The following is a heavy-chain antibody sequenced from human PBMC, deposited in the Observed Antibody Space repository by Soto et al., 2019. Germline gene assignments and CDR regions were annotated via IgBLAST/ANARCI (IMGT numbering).Heavy chain of an antibody. Sequence: SGPTLVNPTQTLTLTCTFSGFSLSTSGMCVSWIRQPPGKALEWLARIDWDDDKYYSTSLKTRLTISKDTSKNQVVLTMPNRDPVDTATYYCARSLASYYFFWSGYSPYGMDVWGHGTRVPLSS. V-gene: IGHV2-70*11. J-gene: IGHJ6*02. CDR3: ARSLASYYFFWSGYSPYGMDV. CDR2: IDWDDDK. D-gene: IGHD3-3*01. CDR1: GFSLSTSGMC.